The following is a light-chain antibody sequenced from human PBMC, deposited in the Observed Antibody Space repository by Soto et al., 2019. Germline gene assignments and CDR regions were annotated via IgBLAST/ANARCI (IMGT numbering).Light chain of an antibody. V-gene: IGKV3-15*01. Sequence: EIVMTQSPATLSVSPGERATLSCRASQSVSSSLAWYQQKPGQAPRLLIYGASTRATGIPARFSGSGSGTEFTLTISSLQPEDFAVYYCHQYNNLPPWTFGQGTKVEIK. J-gene: IGKJ1*01. CDR2: GAS. CDR3: HQYNNLPPWT. CDR1: QSVSSS.